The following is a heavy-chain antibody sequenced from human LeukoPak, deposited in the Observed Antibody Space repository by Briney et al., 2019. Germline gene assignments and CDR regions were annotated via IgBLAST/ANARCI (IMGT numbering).Heavy chain of an antibody. CDR2: INPNSGGT. Sequence: ASVKVSCKASGYTFTGYYMHWVRQAPGQGLERMGWINPNSGGTNYAQKFQGRVTMTRDTSISTAYMELSRLRSDDTAVYYCARDPSRRDGYNCFDYWGQGTLVTVSS. J-gene: IGHJ4*02. CDR1: GYTFTGYY. V-gene: IGHV1-2*02. D-gene: IGHD5-24*01. CDR3: ARDPSRRDGYNCFDY.